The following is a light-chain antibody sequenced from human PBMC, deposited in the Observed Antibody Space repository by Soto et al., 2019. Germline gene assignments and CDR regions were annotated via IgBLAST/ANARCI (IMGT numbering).Light chain of an antibody. CDR1: STDIGAYNY. Sequence: QSVLTQPASVSGSPGQSITISCTGTSTDIGAYNYVSWYQQHPGKAPKLLIYEVTNRPSGVSNRFSGSKSGNTASLTISGLQVEDEANYYCNSYTTLSNRVFGTGTKVTVL. J-gene: IGLJ1*01. V-gene: IGLV2-14*01. CDR2: EVT. CDR3: NSYTTLSNRV.